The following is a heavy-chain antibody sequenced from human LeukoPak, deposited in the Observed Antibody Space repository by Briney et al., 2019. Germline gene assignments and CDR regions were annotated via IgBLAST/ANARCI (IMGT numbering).Heavy chain of an antibody. CDR1: GGSFSGHY. Sequence: SETLSLTCAVYGGSFSGHYWSWIRQPPGKGLEWIGEINDSGSTEGNPSLKSRLTISVDTSKNQFSLKLSSVTAADTAVYYCASLFRFRRGGGYTNGDYWGQGTLVTVSS. V-gene: IGHV4-34*01. J-gene: IGHJ4*02. CDR3: ASLFRFRRGGGYTNGDY. CDR2: INDSGST. D-gene: IGHD1-26*01.